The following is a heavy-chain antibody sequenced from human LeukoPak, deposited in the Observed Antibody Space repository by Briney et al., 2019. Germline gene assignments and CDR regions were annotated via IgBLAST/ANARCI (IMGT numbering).Heavy chain of an antibody. Sequence: SETLSLTCTVSGGSISSGSYYWSWIRQPAGKGLEWIGRIYTSGSTNYNPSLKSRVTISIDTSKNQFSLKLSSVTAADTAVYYCARDSSGWFGFDYWGQGTLVTVSS. V-gene: IGHV4-61*02. D-gene: IGHD6-19*01. CDR3: ARDSSGWFGFDY. J-gene: IGHJ4*02. CDR2: IYTSGST. CDR1: GGSISSGSYY.